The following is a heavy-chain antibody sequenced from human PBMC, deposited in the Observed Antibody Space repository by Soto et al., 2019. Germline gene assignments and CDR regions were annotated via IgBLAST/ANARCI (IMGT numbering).Heavy chain of an antibody. V-gene: IGHV4-39*01. CDR2: IYYSGST. J-gene: IGHJ1*01. D-gene: IGHD3-22*01. Sequence: TSETLSLTCTVSGGSISSSSYYWGWIRQPPGKGLEWIGSIYYSGSTYYNPSLKSRVTISVDTSKNQFSLKLSSVTAADTAVYYCARYNYHRSGPSAYWGQGTLVTVSS. CDR3: ARYNYHRSGPSAY. CDR1: GGSISSSSYY.